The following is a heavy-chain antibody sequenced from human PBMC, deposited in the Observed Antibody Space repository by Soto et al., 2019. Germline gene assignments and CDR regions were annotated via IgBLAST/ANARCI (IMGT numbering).Heavy chain of an antibody. Sequence: QVQLQESGPGLVKPSQTLSLTCTVSGGSISSGGYYWSWIRQHPGKGLEWIGYIYYSGSTYYNPSLKSRVTISVDTSKNQFALKLSSVTAADTAVYYCARDGGNSNWYFDLWGRGTLVTVSS. CDR2: IYYSGST. J-gene: IGHJ2*01. CDR3: ARDGGNSNWYFDL. D-gene: IGHD2-21*02. V-gene: IGHV4-31*03. CDR1: GGSISSGGYY.